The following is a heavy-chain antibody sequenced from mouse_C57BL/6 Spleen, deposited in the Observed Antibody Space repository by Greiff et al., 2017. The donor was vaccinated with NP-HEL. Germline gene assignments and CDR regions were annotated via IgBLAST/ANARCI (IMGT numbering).Heavy chain of an antibody. V-gene: IGHV5-17*01. CDR1: GFTFSDYG. J-gene: IGHJ4*01. D-gene: IGHD1-1*01. CDR3: VSGCSRYYDRSPALRDMDY. Sequence: EVQRVESGGGLVKPGGSLKLSCAASGFTFSDYGMHWVRQAPEKGLEWVAYISSGSSTIYYADTVKGRFTISRDNAKNTLFRQLTSLRSEDTAMYYCVSGCSRYYDRSPALRDMDYWGQGTSVTVSS. CDR2: ISSGSSTI.